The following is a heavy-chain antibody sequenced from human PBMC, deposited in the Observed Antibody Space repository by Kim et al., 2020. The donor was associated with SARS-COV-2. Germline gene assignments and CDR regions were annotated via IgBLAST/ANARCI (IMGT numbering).Heavy chain of an antibody. CDR1: GFTFSSYA. CDR2: ISYDGSNK. J-gene: IGHJ4*02. CDR3: ARSIAAAGPVYYFDY. D-gene: IGHD6-13*01. Sequence: GGSLRLSCAASGFTFSSYAMHWVRQAPGKGLEWVAVISYDGSNKYYADSVKGRFTISRDNSKNTLYLQMNSLRAEDTAVYYCARSIAAAGPVYYFDYWGQGTLVTVS. V-gene: IGHV3-30*04.